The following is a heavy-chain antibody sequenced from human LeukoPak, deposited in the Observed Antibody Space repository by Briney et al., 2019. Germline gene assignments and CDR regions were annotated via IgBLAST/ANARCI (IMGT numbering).Heavy chain of an antibody. CDR2: INHSGST. V-gene: IGHV4-34*01. D-gene: IGHD6-19*01. J-gene: IGHJ4*02. CDR3: ARHAVAGTGVDY. Sequence: SETLSLTCAVYGGSFSGYYWSWIRQPPGKGLEWIGEINHSGSTNYNPSPKSRVTISVDTSKNQFSLKLSSVTAADTAVYYCARHAVAGTGVDYWGQGTLVTVSS. CDR1: GGSFSGYY.